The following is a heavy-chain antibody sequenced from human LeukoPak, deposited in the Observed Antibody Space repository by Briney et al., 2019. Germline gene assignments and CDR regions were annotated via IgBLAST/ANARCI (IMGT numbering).Heavy chain of an antibody. Sequence: PGGSLRLSCAASGFTFSSYSMNWVRQAPGKGLEWVSSISSSSSYIYYADSVKGRFTISRDNAKNSLYLQMNSLRAEDTAVYYCARGGIAVAGTYYYYGMDVWGQGTTVTVSS. CDR1: GFTFSSYS. D-gene: IGHD6-19*01. CDR2: ISSSSSYI. J-gene: IGHJ6*02. V-gene: IGHV3-21*01. CDR3: ARGGIAVAGTYYYYGMDV.